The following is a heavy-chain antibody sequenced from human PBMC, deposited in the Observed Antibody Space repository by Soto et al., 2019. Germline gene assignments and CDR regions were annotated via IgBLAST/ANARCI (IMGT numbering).Heavy chain of an antibody. CDR3: ARDRGDSGWYNWFD. D-gene: IGHD6-19*01. CDR2: IYFTGNT. V-gene: IGHV4-59*01. Sequence: PXETLSLTCTVAGGSISSYYWSWIRQSPGRGLEWIGYIYFTGNTNYNPSLKSRVTISVDTSNNQFSLKLSSVTSADTAVYYCARDRGDSGWYNWFD. CDR1: GGSISSYY. J-gene: IGHJ5*01.